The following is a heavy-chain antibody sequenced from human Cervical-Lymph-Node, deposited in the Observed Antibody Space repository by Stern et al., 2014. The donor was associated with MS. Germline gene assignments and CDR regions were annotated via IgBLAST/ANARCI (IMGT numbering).Heavy chain of an antibody. J-gene: IGHJ4*02. CDR3: ARGPQPGRDGYSIDY. CDR1: GGTFSSHA. Sequence: QVQLVQSGAEVTKPGSSVKVSCQASGGTFSSHALRWVRQAPGPGLEWMGRITPISGTAHHAQNFQGRGRITADESTSTAYMELSSLRSEDTAVYYCARGPQPGRDGYSIDYWGQGTLVTVSS. D-gene: IGHD5-24*01. V-gene: IGHV1-69*01. CDR2: ITPISGTA.